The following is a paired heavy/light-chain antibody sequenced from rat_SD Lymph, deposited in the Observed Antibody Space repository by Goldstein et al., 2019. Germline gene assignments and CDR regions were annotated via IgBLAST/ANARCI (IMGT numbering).Heavy chain of an antibody. CDR3: ATGQYYDGTYYYGNWFAY. Sequence: QVKLLQSGAALVKPGDSVKMSCKASGYTFTDYIIHWVKQSHGKSLEWIGYINPYSGGTNYNEKFKSKATLTVDKSSSTAYMEFSRLTSEDSAIYYCATGQYYDGTYYYGNWFAYWGQGTLVTVSS. D-gene: IGHD1-12*02. V-gene: IGHV1-38*01. CDR2: INPYSGGT. J-gene: IGHJ3*01. CDR1: GYTFTDYI.
Light chain of an antibody. CDR2: AAS. CDR3: QQSYKYPYT. J-gene: IGKJ2-3*01. CDR1: EGISND. Sequence: DIQMTQSPASLSASLGETVSIECLASEGISNDLAWYQQKSGKSPQLLIYAASRLQDGVPSRFSGSGSGTRYSLKISGMQPEDEADYFCQQSYKYPYTFGAGTKLELK. V-gene: IGKV12S8*01.